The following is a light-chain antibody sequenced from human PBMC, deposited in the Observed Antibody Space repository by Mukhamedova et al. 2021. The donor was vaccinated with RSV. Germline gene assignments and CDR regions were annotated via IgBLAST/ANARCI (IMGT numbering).Light chain of an antibody. V-gene: IGLV3-21*04. CDR3: QVWDSNTDHVV. CDR2: YND. Sequence: QWYQRRVHGQAPLLVIFYNDGRPSGIPERFSGSNVGNTATLIISRVEAGDEADYYCQVWDSNTDHVVFGGGTKLTVL. J-gene: IGLJ2*01.